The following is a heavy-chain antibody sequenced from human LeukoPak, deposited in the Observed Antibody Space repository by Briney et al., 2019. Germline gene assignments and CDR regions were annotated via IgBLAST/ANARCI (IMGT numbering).Heavy chain of an antibody. Sequence: SETLSLTCTVSGGSISSYYWSWIRQPPGKGLEWIGYIYYSGSTNYNPSLKSRVTIAVDTSKNQFSLKLSSVTAADTAVYYCARGRRYSGSYYGWFDPWGQGTLVTVSS. D-gene: IGHD1-26*01. CDR2: IYYSGST. CDR1: GGSISSYY. CDR3: ARGRRYSGSYYGWFDP. J-gene: IGHJ5*02. V-gene: IGHV4-59*12.